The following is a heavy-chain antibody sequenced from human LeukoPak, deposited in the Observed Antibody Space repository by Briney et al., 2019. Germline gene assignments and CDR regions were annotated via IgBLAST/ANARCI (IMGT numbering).Heavy chain of an antibody. V-gene: IGHV1-69*11. CDR1: GGTFSSYA. Sequence: SVKVSCKASGGTFSSYAISWVRQAPGQGLGWMGRIIPILGTANYAQKFQGRVTITADESTSTAYMELSSLRSEDTAVYYCARLLLWFGAPFDYWGQGTLVTVSS. CDR3: ARLLLWFGAPFDY. J-gene: IGHJ4*02. CDR2: IIPILGTA. D-gene: IGHD3-10*01.